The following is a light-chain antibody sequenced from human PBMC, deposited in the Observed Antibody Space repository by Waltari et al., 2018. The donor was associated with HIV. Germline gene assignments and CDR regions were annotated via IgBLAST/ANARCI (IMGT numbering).Light chain of an antibody. V-gene: IGKV2-28*01. Sequence: DIVMTQSPLSLPVTPGETASISCRSSQSLLHSNGYNYLDWYLQKPGQSPQLLIYLGSNRASGVPDRFSGSGSGTDFTLKISRVEAEDVGVYYCMQALQTPFTFGPGTKVDIE. J-gene: IGKJ3*01. CDR1: QSLLHSNGYNY. CDR3: MQALQTPFT. CDR2: LGS.